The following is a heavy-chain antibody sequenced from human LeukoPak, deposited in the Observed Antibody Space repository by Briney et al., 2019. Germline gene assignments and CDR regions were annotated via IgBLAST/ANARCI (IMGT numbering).Heavy chain of an antibody. Sequence: PSETLSLTCTVSGGSISSYYWSWIRQPPGKALEWIGYVYYNGSTNYNPSLKSRVTISVDTSKDQFSLRLSSVTAADTAVYYCARVSFDFWSGYYPYYFDYWGQGTLVTVSS. CDR1: GGSISSYY. CDR3: ARVSFDFWSGYYPYYFDY. V-gene: IGHV4-59*12. CDR2: VYYNGST. D-gene: IGHD3-3*01. J-gene: IGHJ4*02.